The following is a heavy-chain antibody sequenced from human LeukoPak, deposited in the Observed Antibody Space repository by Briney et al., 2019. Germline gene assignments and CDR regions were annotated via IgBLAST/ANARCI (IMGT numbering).Heavy chain of an antibody. CDR1: GGTFSSYA. V-gene: IGHV1-69*04. J-gene: IGHJ5*02. Sequence: SVKVSCKASGGTFSSYAISWVRQAPGQGLEWMGRIIPILGIANYAQKFQGRVTITADKSTSTAYMELSSLRSEDTAVYYCARVAAAGGGFDPWGQGTLVTVSS. D-gene: IGHD6-13*01. CDR2: IIPILGIA. CDR3: ARVAAAGGGFDP.